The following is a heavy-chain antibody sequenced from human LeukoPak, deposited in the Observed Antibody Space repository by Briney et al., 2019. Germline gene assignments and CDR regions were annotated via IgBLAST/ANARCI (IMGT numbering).Heavy chain of an antibody. CDR1: GVSISSYY. D-gene: IGHD5-24*01. CDR2: IYYSGST. J-gene: IGHJ4*02. V-gene: IGHV4-59*01. Sequence: SETLSLTCTVSGVSISSYYWSWIRQPPGKGLEWIGYIYYSGSTNYNPSLKSRVTISVDTSKNQFSLKLSSVTAADTAVYYCARDFETNLDYWGQGTLVTVSS. CDR3: ARDFETNLDY.